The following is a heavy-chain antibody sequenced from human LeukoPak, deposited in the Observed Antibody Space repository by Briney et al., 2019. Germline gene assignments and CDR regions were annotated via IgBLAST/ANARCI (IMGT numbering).Heavy chain of an antibody. V-gene: IGHV3-48*01. Sequence: GGSLRLSCAGSGFIFAGYTMNWVRQAPGKGLQWLAYISPSGGNTLYADSVKGRFTISRDNVKNVAYLQMNSLTPEDTALYYCASRRSGWPNDAFDIWGQGTMVTVTS. CDR1: GFIFAGYT. CDR2: ISPSGGNT. J-gene: IGHJ3*02. CDR3: ASRRSGWPNDAFDI. D-gene: IGHD6-19*01.